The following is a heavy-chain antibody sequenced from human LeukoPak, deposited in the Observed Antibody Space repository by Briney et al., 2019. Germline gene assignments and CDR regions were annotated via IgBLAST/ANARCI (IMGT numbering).Heavy chain of an antibody. CDR3: ARGESAVTPTSDY. CDR2: MNPNSGNT. CDR1: GYTFTSYD. V-gene: IGHV1-8*01. Sequence: ASVKVSCKASGYTFTSYDINWVRQATGQGLEWMGWMNPNSGNTGYAQRFQGRVTMTRNTSISTAYMELSSLRSEDTAVYYCARGESAVTPTSDYWGQGTLVTVSS. D-gene: IGHD4-23*01. J-gene: IGHJ4*02.